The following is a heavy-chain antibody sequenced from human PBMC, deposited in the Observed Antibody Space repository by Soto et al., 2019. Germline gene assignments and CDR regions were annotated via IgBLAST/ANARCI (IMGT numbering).Heavy chain of an antibody. J-gene: IGHJ6*02. Sequence: QVQLVQSGAEVKKPGSSVKVSCKASGGTFSSYAISWVRQAPGQGLEWMGGIIPIFGTANYAQKFQGRVTITADESTSTAYRELSSLRSEDTAVYYCAKADIVVVPAAIHYYGMDVWGQGTTVTVSS. CDR3: AKADIVVVPAAIHYYGMDV. D-gene: IGHD2-2*02. CDR1: GGTFSSYA. V-gene: IGHV1-69*01. CDR2: IIPIFGTA.